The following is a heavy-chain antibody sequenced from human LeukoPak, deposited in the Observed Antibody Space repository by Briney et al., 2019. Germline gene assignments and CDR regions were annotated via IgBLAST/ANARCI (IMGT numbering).Heavy chain of an antibody. J-gene: IGHJ6*03. CDR3: ASGSGSYRTPYYYMDV. CDR1: GFTASSNY. D-gene: IGHD3-10*01. V-gene: IGHV3-53*01. CDR2: IYSGGST. Sequence: GGSLRLSCAPSGFTASSNYMSWVRQAPGKGLEWVSVIYSGGSTYYADSVKGRFTISRDNSKNTLYLQMNSLRAEDTAVYYCASGSGSYRTPYYYMDVWGTGTTVTVSS.